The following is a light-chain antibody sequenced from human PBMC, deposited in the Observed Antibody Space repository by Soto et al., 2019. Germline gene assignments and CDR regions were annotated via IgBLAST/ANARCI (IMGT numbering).Light chain of an antibody. CDR2: GVS. V-gene: IGLV2-11*01. CDR3: CSYAGGAEV. Sequence: QSALTQPRSVSGSPGQSVTSACTGTSSDVGGYKYVSWYQQNPGKAPKLIIYGVSRWPSGVPNRFSGSKSGNRASLTISGLQDEDEGDYYCCSYAGGAEVFGTGTKVTVL. J-gene: IGLJ1*01. CDR1: SSDVGGYKY.